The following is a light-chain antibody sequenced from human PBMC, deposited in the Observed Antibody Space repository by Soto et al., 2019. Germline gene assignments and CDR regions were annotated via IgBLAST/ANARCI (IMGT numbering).Light chain of an antibody. V-gene: IGLV2-14*01. CDR3: SSYRSSSTFVV. CDR1: SSHVGGYNY. Sequence: QSVLTQPASVSGSPGQSITISCTGTSSHVGGYNYVSWYQQHPGKAPKLMIYDVTNRPSGVSNRFSGSKSGNTASLTISGLQAEDEADYYCSSYRSSSTFVVFGGGTKLTVL. CDR2: DVT. J-gene: IGLJ2*01.